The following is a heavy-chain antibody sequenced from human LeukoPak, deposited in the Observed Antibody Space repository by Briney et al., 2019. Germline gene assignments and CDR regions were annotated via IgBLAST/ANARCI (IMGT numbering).Heavy chain of an antibody. J-gene: IGHJ6*02. Sequence: ASVKVSCKASGYTFTSYDINWVRQAPGQGLEWMGWISAYNGNTNYAQKLQGRVTMTTDTSTSTAYMELRSLRSDDTAVYYCARVVMRGQQLVSAYGMDVWGQGTTVTVSS. V-gene: IGHV1-18*01. CDR2: ISAYNGNT. CDR1: GYTFTSYD. CDR3: ARVVMRGQQLVSAYGMDV. D-gene: IGHD6-13*01.